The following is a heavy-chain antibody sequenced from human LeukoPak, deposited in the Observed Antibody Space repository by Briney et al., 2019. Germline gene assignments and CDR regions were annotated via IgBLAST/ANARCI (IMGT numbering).Heavy chain of an antibody. J-gene: IGHJ4*02. V-gene: IGHV1-18*01. CDR2: ISVYNGNT. D-gene: IGHD5-12*01. Sequence: ASVKVSCKASGYTFTSYGISWVRQAPGQGLEWMGWISVYNGNTNYAQKLQGRVTMTTDTSTSTAYMELRSLRSDDTAVYYCARDLYSGYDLGGLGFDYWGQGTLVTVSS. CDR3: ARDLYSGYDLGGLGFDY. CDR1: GYTFTSYG.